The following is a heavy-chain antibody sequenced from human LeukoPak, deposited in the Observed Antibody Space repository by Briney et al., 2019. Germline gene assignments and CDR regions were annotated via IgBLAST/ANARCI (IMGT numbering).Heavy chain of an antibody. J-gene: IGHJ4*02. Sequence: QPGGSLRLSCAASGFTFSNYEMNGVRQAPGKGLEWLSYISSSGISIYDADSEKGRFTISRDNAKNSLFLQMNSLGAEDTGVYYCAREKSGDFDSWGQGTLVTVSS. V-gene: IGHV3-48*03. CDR1: GFTFSNYE. CDR3: AREKSGDFDS. CDR2: ISSSGISI. D-gene: IGHD1-14*01.